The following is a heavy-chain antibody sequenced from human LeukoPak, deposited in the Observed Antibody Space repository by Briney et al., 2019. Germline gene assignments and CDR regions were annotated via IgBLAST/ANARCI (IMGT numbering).Heavy chain of an antibody. V-gene: IGHV1-24*01. CDR3: ATDPHHETIFGVVGTFDY. J-gene: IGHJ4*02. CDR2: FDPEDGET. CDR1: GYTLTELS. D-gene: IGHD3-3*01. Sequence: ASVKVSCKVSGYTLTELSMHWVRQAPGKGLEWMGGFDPEDGETIYAQKFQGRVTMTEDTSTDTAYMELSSLRSEDTAVYYCATDPHHETIFGVVGTFDYWGQGTLVTVSS.